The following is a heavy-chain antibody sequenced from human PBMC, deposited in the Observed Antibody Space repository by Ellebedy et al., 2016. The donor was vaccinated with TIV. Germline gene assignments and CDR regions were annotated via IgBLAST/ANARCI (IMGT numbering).Heavy chain of an antibody. Sequence: SETLSLXXAVSGGSINSTDHSWSWIRQPPGKGLEWIGYIFHSGSTYHNPSLKNRVTISVDRSQNQFSLKLSSVTAADTAVYYCARVRYFAWLADYWGQGTLVTVSS. CDR3: ARVRYFAWLADY. J-gene: IGHJ4*02. V-gene: IGHV4-30-2*01. CDR2: IFHSGST. D-gene: IGHD3-9*01. CDR1: GGSINSTDHS.